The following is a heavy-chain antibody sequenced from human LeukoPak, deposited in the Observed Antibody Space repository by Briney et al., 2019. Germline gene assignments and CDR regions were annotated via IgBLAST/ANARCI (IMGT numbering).Heavy chain of an antibody. Sequence: SVKVSCKASGGTFSSYAISWVRQAPGQGLEWMGRIIPILGIANYAQKFQGRVTITADKSTSTAYMELSSLRSEDTAVYYCARDRGVPGPGNALDIWGQGTMVTVSS. CDR2: IIPILGIA. CDR3: ARDRGVPGPGNALDI. D-gene: IGHD2-8*01. CDR1: GGTFSSYA. J-gene: IGHJ3*02. V-gene: IGHV1-69*04.